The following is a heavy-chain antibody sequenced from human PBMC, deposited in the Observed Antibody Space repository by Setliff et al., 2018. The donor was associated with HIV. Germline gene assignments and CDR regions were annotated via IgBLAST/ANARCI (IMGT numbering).Heavy chain of an antibody. CDR2: ISGSGGNT. D-gene: IGHD4-17*01. V-gene: IGHV3-23*01. Sequence: GVLRLSCAASGFTFSGYAMSWVRQAPGKGLEWVSTISGSGGNTYSADSVKGRFTISRDNSKNTLYLQMNSLRAEDTAVYYCAKFFGGYGDYMGFDYWGQGTLVTVSS. CDR3: AKFFGGYGDYMGFDY. J-gene: IGHJ4*02. CDR1: GFTFSGYA.